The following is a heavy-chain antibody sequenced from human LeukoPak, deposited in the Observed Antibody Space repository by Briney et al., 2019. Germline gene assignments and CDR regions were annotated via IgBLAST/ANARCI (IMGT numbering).Heavy chain of an antibody. CDR3: TTYGSGRKFDY. J-gene: IGHJ4*02. CDR1: GFTFSNYG. CDR2: IESKTDGGTT. Sequence: GGTLRLSCAASGFTFSNYGMGWVRQAPGKGLEWVGRIESKTDGGTTDYAAPVKGRFTISRDDSTNTLYLQMNSLKSEDTAVYYCTTYGSGRKFDYWGQGILVTVSS. D-gene: IGHD3-10*01. V-gene: IGHV3-15*04.